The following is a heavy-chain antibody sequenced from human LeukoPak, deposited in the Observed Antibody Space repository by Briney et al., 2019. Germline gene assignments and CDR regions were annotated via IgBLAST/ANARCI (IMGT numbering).Heavy chain of an antibody. Sequence: GGSLRLSCAASGFTFSSYWITWVRQAPGKGLEWVANINQDGSEKCYVDSVKGRFTISRDNAKNSLSLQMNSLRVEDTAVYYCARGVVVAPRSAFDIWGQGTMVTVSS. J-gene: IGHJ3*02. CDR1: GFTFSSYW. D-gene: IGHD2-2*01. CDR2: INQDGSEK. V-gene: IGHV3-7*01. CDR3: ARGVVVAPRSAFDI.